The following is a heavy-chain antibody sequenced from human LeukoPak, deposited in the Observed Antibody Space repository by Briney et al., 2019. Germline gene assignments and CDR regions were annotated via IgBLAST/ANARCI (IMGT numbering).Heavy chain of an antibody. J-gene: IGHJ4*02. Sequence: GGSLRLSYAASGFTFDDYAMHWVRQAPGKGLEWVSGISWNSGSIGYADSVKGRFTISRDNAKNSLYLQMNSLRAEDTALYYCAKVVGYSYGYFDYWGQGTLVTVSS. CDR1: GFTFDDYA. CDR3: AKVVGYSYGYFDY. D-gene: IGHD5-18*01. CDR2: ISWNSGSI. V-gene: IGHV3-9*01.